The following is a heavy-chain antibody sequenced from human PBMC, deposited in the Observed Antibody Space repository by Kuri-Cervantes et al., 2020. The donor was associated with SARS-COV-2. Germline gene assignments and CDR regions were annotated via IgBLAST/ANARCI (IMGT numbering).Heavy chain of an antibody. CDR3: AKDGFVGGLGSPGRAYFQH. CDR1: GFTFSNYA. J-gene: IGHJ1*01. Sequence: GESLKISCAASGFTFSNYAMNWVGQAPGKGLEWVSGITGTGRNTYYADSVKGRFTISREKSKNTLYLQMNSLRVEDTAVYYCAKDGFVGGLGSPGRAYFQHWGQGTLVTVSS. CDR2: ITGTGRNT. V-gene: IGHV3-23*01. D-gene: IGHD2-15*01.